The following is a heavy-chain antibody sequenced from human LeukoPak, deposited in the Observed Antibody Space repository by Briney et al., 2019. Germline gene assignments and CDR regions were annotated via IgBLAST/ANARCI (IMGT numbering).Heavy chain of an antibody. Sequence: TGGSLRLSCAASGFTFSSYGMHWVRQAPGKGLEWVAVIWYDGTNKYYEDSVKGRFTISRDNSKNTLYLQMNSLRAEDTAVYYCVRVDSNGYYWTFEYWGQGTLVTVSS. J-gene: IGHJ4*02. CDR3: VRVDSNGYYWTFEY. CDR1: GFTFSSYG. CDR2: IWYDGTNK. V-gene: IGHV3-33*01. D-gene: IGHD3-22*01.